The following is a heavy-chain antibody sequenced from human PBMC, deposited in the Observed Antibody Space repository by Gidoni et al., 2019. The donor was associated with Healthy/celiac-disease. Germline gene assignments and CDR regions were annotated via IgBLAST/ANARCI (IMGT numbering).Heavy chain of an antibody. CDR2: IIPIVGTA. Sequence: QVQLVQSGAEVKQPGSSVKVSCKASGGTFSRYAISWGRQAPGQGLEWMGGIIPIVGTANYAQKFQGRVTSTADESTSTAYMELSSLRSEDTAVYYCASHYDYGSGSYSASDAFDIWGQGTMVTVSS. CDR3: ASHYDYGSGSYSASDAFDI. D-gene: IGHD3-10*01. CDR1: GGTFSRYA. V-gene: IGHV1-69*01. J-gene: IGHJ3*02.